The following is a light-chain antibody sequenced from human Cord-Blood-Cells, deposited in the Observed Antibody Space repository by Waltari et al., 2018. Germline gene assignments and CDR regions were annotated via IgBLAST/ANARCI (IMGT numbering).Light chain of an antibody. V-gene: IGKV3-11*01. CDR3: QQRSNWPTWT. J-gene: IGKJ1*01. CDR2: DAS. CDR1: QSVSSY. Sequence: EIVLTQSPATLSLSPGERATLSCRASQSVSSYLAWYQQKPGQAPRLLIYDASNRATGIPARFSGSVSGTDFALTMSSLEPEDVAVYYCQQRSNWPTWTFGQGTKWEIK.